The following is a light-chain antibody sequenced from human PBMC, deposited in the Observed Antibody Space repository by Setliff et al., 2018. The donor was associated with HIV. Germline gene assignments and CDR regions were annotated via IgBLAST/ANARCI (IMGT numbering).Light chain of an antibody. V-gene: IGLV2-14*03. CDR1: SSDLGDYNY. Sequence: QSALTQPASVSGSPGQSITVSCTGTSSDLGDYNYVSWYQQHPGKAPKLMIYDVNERPSGISRRFSGSKSGNTASLTISGLQAEDEADYYCKTYTGSSPLYVFGTGTKVTVL. J-gene: IGLJ1*01. CDR2: DVN. CDR3: KTYTGSSPLYV.